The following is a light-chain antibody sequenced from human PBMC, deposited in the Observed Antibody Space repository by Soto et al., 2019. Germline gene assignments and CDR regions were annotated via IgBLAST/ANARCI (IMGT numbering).Light chain of an antibody. CDR2: AAS. Sequence: DIQMTQSPSSVSASVGDRVTITCRASQDISRWLAWYQQKPGKAPKLLIYAASSLQSGVPSRFGGSGSGTDFTLTISSLQAEDFATYYCQQANSFPITFGQGTRLEIK. J-gene: IGKJ5*01. CDR1: QDISRW. CDR3: QQANSFPIT. V-gene: IGKV1-12*01.